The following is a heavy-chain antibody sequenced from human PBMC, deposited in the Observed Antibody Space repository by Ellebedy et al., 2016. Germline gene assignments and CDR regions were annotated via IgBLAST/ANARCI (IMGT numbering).Heavy chain of an antibody. CDR1: GFTFSNYA. D-gene: IGHD3/OR15-3a*01. CDR2: ISNSAISI. V-gene: IGHV3-23*01. CDR3: SRGQGLVTGIIDH. Sequence: GGSLRLSCAASGFTFSNYAMSWVRQVQGKGLEWVSGISNSAISIYYADSVKGRFTISRDNSKNTLYLQLNSLRAEDTAVYYCSRGQGLVTGIIDHWGPGTRVTVSS. J-gene: IGHJ4*02.